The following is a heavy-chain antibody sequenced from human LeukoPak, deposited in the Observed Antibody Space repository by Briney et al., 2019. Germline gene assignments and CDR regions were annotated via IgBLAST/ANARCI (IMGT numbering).Heavy chain of an antibody. D-gene: IGHD6-19*01. V-gene: IGHV3-23*01. CDR2: ISRSGGST. J-gene: IGHJ4*02. CDR3: AKPSGSGWSH. Sequence: GGSLRLSCAASGFTFSSYAMSWVRQAPGKGLEWVAAISRSGGSTYYADSVKGRFTISRDNSKNTLYLQMNSLRAEDTAVYYCAKPSGSGWSHWGQGTLVTVSS. CDR1: GFTFSSYA.